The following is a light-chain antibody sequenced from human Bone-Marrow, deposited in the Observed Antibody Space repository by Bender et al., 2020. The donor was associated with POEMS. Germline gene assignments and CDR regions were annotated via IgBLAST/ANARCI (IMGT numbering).Light chain of an antibody. CDR3: CSYAGDGTWV. V-gene: IGLV2-23*01. CDR2: EAT. Sequence: QSALTQPASVSGSPGQSITISCTGTSSDVGGYDFVSWYQQYPGKAPKLVIFEATKRPSGVSNRFSGSKSGNTASLTISGVQAEDESDYFCCSYAGDGTWVFGGGTKLTVL. J-gene: IGLJ3*02. CDR1: SSDVGGYDF.